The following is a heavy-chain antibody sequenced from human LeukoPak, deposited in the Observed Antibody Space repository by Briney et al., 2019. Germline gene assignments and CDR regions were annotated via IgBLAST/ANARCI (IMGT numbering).Heavy chain of an antibody. J-gene: IGHJ4*02. V-gene: IGHV3-11*04. D-gene: IGHD3-16*01. Sequence: GGSLRLSCAASGFSFSDYYMSWIRQAPGKGLEWVSYISSGGTSIYYADSVRGRFTISRDNAENSLYLQMTSLRVDDTAVYYCARTWGAADSWGQGALVTVSS. CDR2: ISSGGTSI. CDR3: ARTWGAADS. CDR1: GFSFSDYY.